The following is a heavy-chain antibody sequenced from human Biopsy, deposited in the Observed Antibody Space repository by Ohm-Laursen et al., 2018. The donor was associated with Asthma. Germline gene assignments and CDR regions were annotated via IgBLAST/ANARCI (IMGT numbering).Heavy chain of an antibody. V-gene: IGHV4-39*07. CDR3: ARMNAMVQADNYYSYAMDV. CDR2: VFYTGTT. J-gene: IGHJ6*02. Sequence: SETLSLTCSVSGGYISSSSYYWGWIRQPPGKGLAWIGHVFYTGTTNYSPSLKSRPTISVDRSKNQFSMKLTTVTAADTAVYFCARMNAMVQADNYYSYAMDVWGQGTTVSVSS. D-gene: IGHD3-10*01. CDR1: GGYISSSSYY.